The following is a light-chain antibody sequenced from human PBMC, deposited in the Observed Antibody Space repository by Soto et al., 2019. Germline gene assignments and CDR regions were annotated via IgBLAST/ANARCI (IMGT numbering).Light chain of an antibody. CDR2: GAS. CDR1: QSVSSN. V-gene: IGKV3-15*01. Sequence: EIVMTQSPATLSVSPGERATLSCRASQSVSSNLAWYQQKPGQAPRLLIYGASTRATGIPARFSGSGSGTEFTLTITGWQSEDFAFNYGQKYNNWPSITFGQGQRRKF. J-gene: IGKJ5*01. CDR3: QKYNNWPSIT.